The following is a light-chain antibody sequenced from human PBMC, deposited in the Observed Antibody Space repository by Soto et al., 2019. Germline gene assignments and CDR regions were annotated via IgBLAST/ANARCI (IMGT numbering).Light chain of an antibody. V-gene: IGLV2-11*01. CDR3: CSYAGSYTYV. CDR2: DVS. Sequence: QSALTQPRSVSGSPGQSVTISCTGTSSDVGGYNYVSWYQQHPGKAPKLMIYDVSKRPSGVPDRFPGSKSGNTASLTISGLRAEDEADYYCCSYAGSYTYVFGTGTQLTVL. J-gene: IGLJ1*01. CDR1: SSDVGGYNY.